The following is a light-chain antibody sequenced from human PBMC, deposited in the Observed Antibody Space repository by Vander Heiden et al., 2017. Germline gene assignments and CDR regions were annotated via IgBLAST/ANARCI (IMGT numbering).Light chain of an antibody. CDR3: QSYDSSPSGLYV. J-gene: IGLJ1*01. CDR2: GNT. CDR1: SSNIGAGRD. Sequence: QSALTHPPSLSGAPAQRVTISCTGSSSNIGAGRDVHWDQHLPGSAPKVLIYGNTNRPSGVPDRFSGSKSGASASLAITGLQAEDDADYYCQSYDSSPSGLYVFGTGTKVTVL. V-gene: IGLV1-40*01.